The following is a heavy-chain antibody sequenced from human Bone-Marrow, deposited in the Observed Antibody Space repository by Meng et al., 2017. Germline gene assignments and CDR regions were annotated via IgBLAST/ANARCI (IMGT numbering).Heavy chain of an antibody. D-gene: IGHD3-3*01. Sequence: QVQLQESGPGLAKPPPTPSLTCTVSGGSISSGDYYWSWIRQPPGKGLEWIGYIFYSGSTYYNPSLKSRVTISVDTSKNQFSLKLSSVTAADTAVYYCARTGRFLEPDYWGQGTLVTVSS. V-gene: IGHV4-30-4*01. CDR1: GGSISSGDYY. J-gene: IGHJ4*02. CDR3: ARTGRFLEPDY. CDR2: IFYSGST.